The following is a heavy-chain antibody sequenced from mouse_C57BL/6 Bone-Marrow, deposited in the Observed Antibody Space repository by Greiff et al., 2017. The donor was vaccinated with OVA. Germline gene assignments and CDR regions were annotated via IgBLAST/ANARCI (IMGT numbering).Heavy chain of an antibody. J-gene: IGHJ1*03. CDR3: ARPTRIHWYFDV. V-gene: IGHV1-39*01. Sequence: VQLQQSGPELVKPGASVKMSCKASGYTFTDYNMHWVKQSHGKSLEWIGYINHNYGTTSYNQKFKGKATLTVDQSSSTAYMQLNSLTSEDSAVYYCARPTRIHWYFDVWGTGTTVTVSS. CDR1: GYTFTDYN. CDR2: INHNYGTT.